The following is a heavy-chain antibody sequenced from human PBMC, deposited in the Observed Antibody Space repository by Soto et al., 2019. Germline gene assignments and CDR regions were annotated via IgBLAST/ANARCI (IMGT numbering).Heavy chain of an antibody. CDR2: IRSKAYGGTT. J-gene: IGHJ6*02. D-gene: IGHD5-12*01. CDR1: GFTFGDYA. CDR3: TGQLSGSQHYYYYGMDV. V-gene: IGHV3-49*03. Sequence: GGSLRLSCTASGFTFGDYAMSWFRQAPGKGLEWVGFIRSKAYGGTTEYAASVKGRFTISRDDSKSIAYLQMNSLKTEDTAVYYCTGQLSGSQHYYYYGMDVWGQGTTVTVSS.